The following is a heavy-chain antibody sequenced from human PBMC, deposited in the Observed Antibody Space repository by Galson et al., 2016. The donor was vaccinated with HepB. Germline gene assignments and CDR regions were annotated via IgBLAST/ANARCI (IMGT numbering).Heavy chain of an antibody. CDR1: GFSLNTGLG. V-gene: IGHV2-5*01. D-gene: IGHD3-16*01. Sequence: PALVKPPQTLTLTCTFSGFSLNTGLGVAWLRQPPGKAPEWLALIYWNDDKRYSPFLKSRLTITKDTSKSQVVLTMTNMDPVETGTYYCAHTAPLGLEFSRYHLDYWGQGTRVTVSS. J-gene: IGHJ4*02. CDR3: AHTAPLGLEFSRYHLDY. CDR2: IYWNDDK.